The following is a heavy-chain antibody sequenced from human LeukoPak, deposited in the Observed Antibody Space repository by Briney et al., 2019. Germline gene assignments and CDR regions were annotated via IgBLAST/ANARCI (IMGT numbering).Heavy chain of an antibody. D-gene: IGHD3-10*01. CDR3: ARDTRGITMVRGVGGLHYYYGMDV. V-gene: IGHV3-48*04. J-gene: IGHJ6*02. Sequence: GGSLRLSCAASGFTFSSYSMNWVRQAPRKGLEWVSYISSSSSTIYYADSVKGRFTISRDNAKNSLYLQMNSLRAEDTAVYYCARDTRGITMVRGVGGLHYYYGMDVWGQGTTVTVSS. CDR2: ISSSSSTI. CDR1: GFTFSSYS.